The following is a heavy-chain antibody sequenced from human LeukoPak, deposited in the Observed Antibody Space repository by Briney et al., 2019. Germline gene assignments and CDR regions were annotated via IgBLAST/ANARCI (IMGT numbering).Heavy chain of an antibody. V-gene: IGHV4-59*01. CDR1: GDSIRNYY. D-gene: IGHD1-26*01. J-gene: IGHJ4*02. CDR2: IYYSGST. CDR3: ARLFHPALSGNYPFDY. Sequence: SETLSLTCTVSGDSIRNYYWSWIRQPPGKGLEWIGYIYYSGSTNYNPSLKSRVTISVDTSKNQFSLKLSSVTAADTAVYYCARLFHPALSGNYPFDYWGQGTLVTVSS.